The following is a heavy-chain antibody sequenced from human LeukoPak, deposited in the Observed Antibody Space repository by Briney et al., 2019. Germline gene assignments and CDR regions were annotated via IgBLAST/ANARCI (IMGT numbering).Heavy chain of an antibody. CDR3: ARVGGNSESYGWFGP. D-gene: IGHD4-23*01. Sequence: SETLSLTCTVSGGSISGYYWSWIRQSAGKGLEWIGHIYSTGTNNYNPSLRSRVTLSVDTSKNQFSLKLRSVAAADTAVYYCARVGGNSESYGWFGPWGQGSLVTVSS. CDR1: GGSISGYY. CDR2: IYSTGTN. V-gene: IGHV4-4*07. J-gene: IGHJ5*02.